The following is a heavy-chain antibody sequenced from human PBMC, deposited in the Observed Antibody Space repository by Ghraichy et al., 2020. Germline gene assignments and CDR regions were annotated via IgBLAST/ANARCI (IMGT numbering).Heavy chain of an antibody. CDR3: AKRGSYSGGSFDY. CDR1: GFTFSSYA. J-gene: IGHJ4*02. V-gene: IGHV3-23*01. Sequence: GGSLRLSCAASGFTFSSYAMSWVRQAPGKGLEWVSAITGSGGSTYYADSVKGRFTISRDNSKNTLYLQMNSLRAEDTAVYYCAKRGSYSGGSFDYWGQGTLVTVSS. CDR2: ITGSGGST. D-gene: IGHD1-26*01.